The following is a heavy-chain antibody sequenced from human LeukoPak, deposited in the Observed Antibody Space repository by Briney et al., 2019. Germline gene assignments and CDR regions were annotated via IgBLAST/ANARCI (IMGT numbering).Heavy chain of an antibody. D-gene: IGHD4/OR15-4a*01. CDR2: INQDGSEK. V-gene: IGHV3-7*03. Sequence: GGSLRLSCAASGFSFSSYWMSWVRQAPGKGLEWVANINQDGSEKYYVDSVKGRFTISRDNSKNTLYLQMNSLRAEDTAVYYCARRAGAYSPPYDYWGQGTLVTVSS. CDR1: GFSFSSYW. CDR3: ARRAGAYSPPYDY. J-gene: IGHJ4*02.